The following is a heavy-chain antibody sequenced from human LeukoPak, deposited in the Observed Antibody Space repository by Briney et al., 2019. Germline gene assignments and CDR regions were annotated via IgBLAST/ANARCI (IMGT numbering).Heavy chain of an antibody. CDR2: IYYSGST. Sequence: SETLSLTCTVSGGSISSYYWSWIRQLPGKGLEWIGYIYYSGSTNYNPSLKSRVTISVDTSKNQFSLKLSSVTAADTAVYYCARVSRSITMVRGVYYYYYYMDVWGKGTTVTVSS. V-gene: IGHV4-59*01. D-gene: IGHD3-10*01. CDR1: GGSISSYY. J-gene: IGHJ6*03. CDR3: ARVSRSITMVRGVYYYYYYMDV.